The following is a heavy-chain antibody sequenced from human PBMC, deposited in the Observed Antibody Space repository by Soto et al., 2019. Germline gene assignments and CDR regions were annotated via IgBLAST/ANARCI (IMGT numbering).Heavy chain of an antibody. CDR1: GYTLTSYG. J-gene: IGHJ5*02. CDR3: ARDLLYSVPPNWFDP. CDR2: ISGYNGNT. D-gene: IGHD2-15*01. Sequence: QVQLVQSGAEVKKPGASVKVSCKASGYTLTSYGISWGRQAPGQGFEWMGWISGYNGNTNYATKLQGRVTMTTDTSTSTAYMELRSLRSDDTAVYYCARDLLYSVPPNWFDPWGQGTLVTVSS. V-gene: IGHV1-18*01.